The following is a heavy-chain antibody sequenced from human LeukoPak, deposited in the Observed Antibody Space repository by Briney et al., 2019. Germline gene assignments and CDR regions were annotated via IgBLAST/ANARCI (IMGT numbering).Heavy chain of an antibody. CDR2: MNQDGSEK. Sequence: GESPRLSCAASGFTFSRFWLAWVRLAAGKGLEWVATMNQDGSEKHFVDSVKGRFTISRDNTQNSLYLQMNSLRAEDTAVYYCARVWAGIPGWSAFDYWGQGTLVTVSS. CDR3: ARVWAGIPGWSAFDY. J-gene: IGHJ4*02. V-gene: IGHV3-7*01. D-gene: IGHD2-15*01. CDR1: GFTFSRFW.